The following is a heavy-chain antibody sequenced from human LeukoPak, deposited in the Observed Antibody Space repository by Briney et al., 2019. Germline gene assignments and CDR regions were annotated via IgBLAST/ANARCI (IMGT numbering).Heavy chain of an antibody. CDR2: INHSGST. V-gene: IGHV4-34*08. CDR1: GGTFSGYY. D-gene: IGHD6-19*01. J-gene: IGHJ5*02. Sequence: SETLSLTCAVYGGTFSGYYWSWIRQPPGKGLEWIGEINHSGSTNYNPSLKRRVTISVDTSKNQFSLKLSSVTAADTAVYYCAVSSGWQKFNWFDLWGQGTLVTVSS. CDR3: AVSSGWQKFNWFDL.